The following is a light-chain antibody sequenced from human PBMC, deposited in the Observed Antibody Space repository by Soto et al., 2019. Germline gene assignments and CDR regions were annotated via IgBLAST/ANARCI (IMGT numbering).Light chain of an antibody. Sequence: QSVPTQPPSVSGAPGQRVTISCTGSSSNIGADYDVHWYQQLPGTAPKLLIYDNNNRPSGVPDRFYGSKSGTSASLAITGLQAEDEADYYCQSYDSSLSGYVFGTGTKLTVL. CDR1: SSNIGADYD. J-gene: IGLJ1*01. CDR2: DNN. V-gene: IGLV1-40*01. CDR3: QSYDSSLSGYV.